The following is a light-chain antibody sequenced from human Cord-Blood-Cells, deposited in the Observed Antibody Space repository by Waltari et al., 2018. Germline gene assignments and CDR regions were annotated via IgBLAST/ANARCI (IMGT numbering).Light chain of an antibody. CDR2: DAS. CDR1: QDIRNY. J-gene: IGKJ3*01. Sequence: DIQMTQSPSSLSASVGDRVTITCQASQDIRNYLNWYQQKPGKAPKLLIYDASNLETGVPSRVSGSGSGTDFTFTISSLQPEDIATYYCQQYDNLPFTFGPGTKVDIK. CDR3: QQYDNLPFT. V-gene: IGKV1-33*01.